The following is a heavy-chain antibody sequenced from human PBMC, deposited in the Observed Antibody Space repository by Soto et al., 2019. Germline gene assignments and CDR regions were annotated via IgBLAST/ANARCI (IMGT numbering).Heavy chain of an antibody. CDR3: ARDNKGGSYYVYYYYGMDV. J-gene: IGHJ6*02. V-gene: IGHV4-30-4*01. CDR2: IYYSGST. CDR1: GGSISSGDYY. D-gene: IGHD1-26*01. Sequence: SETLSLTCTVSGGSISSGDYYWSWIRQPPGKGLEWIGYIYYSGSTYYNPSLKSRVTISVDTSKNQFSLKLSSVTAADTAVYYCARDNKGGSYYVYYYYGMDVWGQGTTVTVSS.